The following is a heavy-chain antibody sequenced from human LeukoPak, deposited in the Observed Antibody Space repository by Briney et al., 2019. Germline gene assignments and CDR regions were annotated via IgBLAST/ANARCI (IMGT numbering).Heavy chain of an antibody. CDR1: GFTFSSYA. Sequence: QPGGSLRLSCSASGFTFSSYAMHWVRQALGKGLEYVSAISSNGGSTYYADSVKGRFSISRDNSKNTVSLEMSNLRTDDTAIYYCAKEAFRPALLDFWGQGSLVTVSS. CDR2: ISSNGGST. D-gene: IGHD2-21*01. CDR3: AKEAFRPALLDF. V-gene: IGHV3-64*04. J-gene: IGHJ4*02.